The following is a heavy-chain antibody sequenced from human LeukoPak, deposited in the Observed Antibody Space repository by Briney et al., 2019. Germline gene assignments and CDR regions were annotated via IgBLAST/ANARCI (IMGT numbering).Heavy chain of an antibody. CDR2: IKSDGSRT. CDR1: GFTFSSYW. CDR3: AREQYSGFDS. V-gene: IGHV3-74*01. D-gene: IGHD5-12*01. J-gene: IGHJ4*02. Sequence: GGSLRLSCVASGFTFSSYWMHWVRQVPGKGLVWVSRIKSDGSRTNYADSVKGRFTISRDNAKNTLYLEMNSLRAEDTAVYYCAREQYSGFDSWGQGTLVTVSP.